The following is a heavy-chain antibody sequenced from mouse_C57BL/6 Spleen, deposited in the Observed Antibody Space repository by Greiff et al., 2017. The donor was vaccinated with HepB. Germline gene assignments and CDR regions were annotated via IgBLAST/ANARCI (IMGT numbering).Heavy chain of an antibody. CDR1: GYTFTSYW. V-gene: IGHV1-72*01. D-gene: IGHD1-1*01. CDR2: IDPNSGGT. Sequence: QVHVKQPGAELVKPGASVKLSCKASGYTFTSYWMHWVKQRPGRGLEWIGRIDPNSGGTKYNEKFKSKATLTVDKPSSTAYMQLSSLTSEDSAVYYCARGPTVVAHYFDYWGQGTTLTVSS. J-gene: IGHJ2*01. CDR3: ARGPTVVAHYFDY.